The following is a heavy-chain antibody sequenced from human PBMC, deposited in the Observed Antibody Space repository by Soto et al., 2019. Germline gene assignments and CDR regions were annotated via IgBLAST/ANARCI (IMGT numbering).Heavy chain of an antibody. CDR2: IDGGGGST. CDR1: GFTFSSRA. Sequence: GGSLRLSCAGSGFTFSSRAMSWVRQAPGKGLEWVSGIDGGGGSTYYADSVKGRFTISRDNSKSTLFLQMNSLRAEDTAVYYCARDSYDTSGNDYWGQGPLGTVSS. V-gene: IGHV3-23*01. CDR3: ARDSYDTSGNDY. J-gene: IGHJ4*02. D-gene: IGHD3-22*01.